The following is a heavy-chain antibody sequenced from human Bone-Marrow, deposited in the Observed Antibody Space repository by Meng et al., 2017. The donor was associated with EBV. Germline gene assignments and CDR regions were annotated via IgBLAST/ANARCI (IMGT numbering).Heavy chain of an antibody. Sequence: QVSLGQSGAEVEKPGASVKGSCKTSGYIFNTYGVTWVRQAPGQGLEWMGWISTYNGNTNYAQKFQGRVTMTTDTSTSTVYLELRSLRSDDTAVYFCARGGYCVSTSCAHFDYWGQGTLVTVSS. V-gene: IGHV1-18*01. CDR3: ARGGYCVSTSCAHFDY. D-gene: IGHD2-2*03. CDR2: ISTYNGNT. CDR1: GYIFNTYG. J-gene: IGHJ4*02.